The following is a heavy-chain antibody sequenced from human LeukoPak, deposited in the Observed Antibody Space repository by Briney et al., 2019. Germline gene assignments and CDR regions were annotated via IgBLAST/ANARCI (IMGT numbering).Heavy chain of an antibody. Sequence: ASVKVSCKASGYTFTGHYMHWVRQAPGQGLEWMGIINPSGGSTSYAQKFQGRVTMTRDTSTSTVYMELSSLRSEDTAVYYCARAPLHALYGSGSSPFDYWGQGTLVTVSS. J-gene: IGHJ4*02. CDR2: INPSGGST. D-gene: IGHD3-10*01. CDR1: GYTFTGHY. CDR3: ARAPLHALYGSGSSPFDY. V-gene: IGHV1-46*01.